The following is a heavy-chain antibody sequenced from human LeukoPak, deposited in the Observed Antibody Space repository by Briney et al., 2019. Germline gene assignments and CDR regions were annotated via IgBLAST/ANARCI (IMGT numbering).Heavy chain of an antibody. Sequence: GGSLRLSCKSSGYSFTDYWIGWVRQLPGKGLEWMGAIYPGDSDTRYSPSFQGQVTISADKPINTAYLQWSSLKASDTAMYYCARHGMHNYRVIDYWGQGTLVTVS. CDR1: GYSFTDYW. J-gene: IGHJ4*02. V-gene: IGHV5-51*01. D-gene: IGHD1-1*01. CDR3: ARHGMHNYRVIDY. CDR2: IYPGDSDT.